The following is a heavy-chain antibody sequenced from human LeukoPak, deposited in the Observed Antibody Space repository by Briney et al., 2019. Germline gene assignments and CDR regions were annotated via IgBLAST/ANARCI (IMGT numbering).Heavy chain of an antibody. CDR2: TSGSGGST. V-gene: IGHV3-23*01. CDR1: GFTFSSYA. D-gene: IGHD6-13*01. CDR3: AKWVTYSSSWYEATGAFDI. J-gene: IGHJ3*02. Sequence: PGGSLRLSCVASGFTFSSYAMSWVRQAPGKGLEWVSGTSGSGGSTYYADSVKGRFTISRDNSKNTLYLQMNSLRAEDTAVYYCAKWVTYSSSWYEATGAFDIWGQGTMVTVSS.